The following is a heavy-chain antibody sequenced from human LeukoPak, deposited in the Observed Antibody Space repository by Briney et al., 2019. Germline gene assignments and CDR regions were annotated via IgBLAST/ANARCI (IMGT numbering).Heavy chain of an antibody. D-gene: IGHD6-19*01. Sequence: HPGGSLRLSCAASEFTFSSHWMSWVRQAPGKGLEWVANINQDGSKKYYMDSVKGRFTISRDNAENSLYLQMNSLRVEDTAVYYCARPRDPGLAVAIDYWGQGTLVTVSS. V-gene: IGHV3-7*01. CDR2: INQDGSKK. J-gene: IGHJ4*02. CDR1: EFTFSSHW. CDR3: ARPRDPGLAVAIDY.